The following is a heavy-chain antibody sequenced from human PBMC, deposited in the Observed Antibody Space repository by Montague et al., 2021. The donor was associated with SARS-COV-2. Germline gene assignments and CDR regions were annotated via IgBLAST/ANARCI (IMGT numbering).Heavy chain of an antibody. CDR3: ARGGTYHYGMDV. CDR2: IYYTGNT. D-gene: IGHD3-16*01. Sequence: SETLSLTCAVSDGSISSPNWWNWVRQPPGKGLEWIGEIYYTGNTNYNPSLKSRVTIFIDKSKNHFSLQLSSVTAADTAVYYWARGGTYHYGMDVWGQGTTVAVSS. J-gene: IGHJ6*02. CDR1: DGSISSPNW. V-gene: IGHV4-4*02.